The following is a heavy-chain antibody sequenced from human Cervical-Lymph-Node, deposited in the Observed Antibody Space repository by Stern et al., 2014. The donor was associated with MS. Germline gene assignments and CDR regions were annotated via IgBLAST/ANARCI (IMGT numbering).Heavy chain of an antibody. V-gene: IGHV3-9*01. Sequence: EVQLVESGGGLVQPGRSLSLSCVASGFSFDDYAIHWVRQAPGTGLELDSGISWNGGSRNSADSVTGRVTISRDVAAHSLYLHMRSLRPEDTSFEYGAKTLGRSYHCPFDMWGQGTMVIVSS. J-gene: IGHJ3*02. CDR1: GFSFDDYA. D-gene: IGHD3-16*02. CDR2: ISWNGGSR. CDR3: AKTLGRSYHCPFDM.